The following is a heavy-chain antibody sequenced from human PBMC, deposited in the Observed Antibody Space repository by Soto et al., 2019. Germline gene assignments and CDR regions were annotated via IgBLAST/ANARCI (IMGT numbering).Heavy chain of an antibody. D-gene: IGHD2-2*01. V-gene: IGHV3-21*01. J-gene: IGHJ6*02. CDR1: GFTFSSYS. Sequence: PGGSLRLSCAASGFTFSSYSMNWVRQAPGKGLEWVSSISSSSSYIYYADSVKGRFTISRDNAKNSLYLQMNSLRAEDTAVYYCARDRDIVVVPVTAYYYYGMDVWGQGXTVTVSS. CDR2: ISSSSSYI. CDR3: ARDRDIVVVPVTAYYYYGMDV.